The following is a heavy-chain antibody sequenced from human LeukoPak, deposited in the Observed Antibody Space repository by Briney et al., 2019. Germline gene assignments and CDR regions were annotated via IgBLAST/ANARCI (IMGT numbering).Heavy chain of an antibody. J-gene: IGHJ4*02. Sequence: PSETLSLTCTVSGGSISSSSYYWSWIRQPPGKGLEFIGYIAASGTTKHNPSLKSRVTLSMDTSKNQFSLKLRSVTAADTGVYFCARFPYFEGFDYWGPGTQVIVSS. CDR1: GGSISSSSYY. CDR3: ARFPYFEGFDY. CDR2: IAASGTT. V-gene: IGHV4-61*05. D-gene: IGHD3-9*01.